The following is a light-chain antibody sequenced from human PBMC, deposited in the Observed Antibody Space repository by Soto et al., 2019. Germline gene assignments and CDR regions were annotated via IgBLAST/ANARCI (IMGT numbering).Light chain of an antibody. V-gene: IGKV1-5*03. Sequence: DIQMTQSPSTLSASVGDRVTITCRASQSISSWLAWYQQKPGKAPKLLIYKASSLESGVQSRFSGSGAGTDFTLPIRSLQPDDFATYYCQQYNSLHTFGQGTKLEIK. CDR2: KAS. CDR3: QQYNSLHT. CDR1: QSISSW. J-gene: IGKJ2*01.